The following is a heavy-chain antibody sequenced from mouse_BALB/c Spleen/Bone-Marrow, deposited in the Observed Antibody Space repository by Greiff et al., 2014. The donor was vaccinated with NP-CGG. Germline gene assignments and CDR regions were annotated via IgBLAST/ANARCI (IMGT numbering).Heavy chain of an antibody. Sequence: VQLQQSGPGLVKPSQSLSLTCSVTGYSITSGYYWNWIRQFPGNKLEWMGYKSYDGSNNYNPSLKNRTSITRDTSKNQFFLKLNSVTTEDTGTYYCARDRGHYFDYWGQGTTLTVSS. D-gene: IGHD3-1*01. CDR1: GYSITSGYY. CDR3: ARDRGHYFDY. J-gene: IGHJ2*01. V-gene: IGHV3-6*02. CDR2: KSYDGSN.